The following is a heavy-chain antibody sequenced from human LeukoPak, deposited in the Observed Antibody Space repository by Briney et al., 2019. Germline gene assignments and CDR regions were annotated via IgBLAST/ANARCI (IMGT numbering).Heavy chain of an antibody. CDR2: IIPILGIA. CDR1: GYTFTSYG. J-gene: IGHJ4*02. CDR3: ARDTANSIAARPLSYFDY. V-gene: IGHV1-69*04. Sequence: GASVKVSCKASGYTFTSYGISWVRQAPGQGLEWMGRIIPILGIANYAQKFQGRVTITADKSTSTAYMELSSLRSEDTAVYYCARDTANSIAARPLSYFDYWGQGTLVTVSS. D-gene: IGHD6-6*01.